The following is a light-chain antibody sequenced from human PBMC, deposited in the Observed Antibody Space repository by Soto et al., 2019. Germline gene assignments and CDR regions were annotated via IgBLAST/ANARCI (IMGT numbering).Light chain of an antibody. CDR2: GAS. CDR1: QSVSSN. V-gene: IGKV3D-15*01. J-gene: IGKJ4*01. Sequence: EIVMTQSPATLSVSPGARATLSCRASQSVSSNLAWYQQKPGQAPRLLIYGASTRATGIPARFSGSGAGTDFTLTISSLQSADFAVYYCQQYNSWPPLTFGGGTKVEIK. CDR3: QQYNSWPPLT.